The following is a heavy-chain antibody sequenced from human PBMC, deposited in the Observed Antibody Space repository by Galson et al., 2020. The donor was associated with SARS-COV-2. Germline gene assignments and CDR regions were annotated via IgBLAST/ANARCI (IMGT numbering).Heavy chain of an antibody. V-gene: IGHV4-39*07. CDR2: LYYTGNT. J-gene: IGHJ3*02. Sequence: SQTLSLTCTVSGDSISSSSYYWAWIRQPPGKGLEWIVSLYYTGNTYYNPSLKSRVTISLNTSKSQFSLKLSSVTAADTAVYYCARINFSIDGYKSDAFDIWGQGTMVTVSS. CDR3: ARINFSIDGYKSDAFDI. CDR1: GDSISSSSYY. D-gene: IGHD5-12*01.